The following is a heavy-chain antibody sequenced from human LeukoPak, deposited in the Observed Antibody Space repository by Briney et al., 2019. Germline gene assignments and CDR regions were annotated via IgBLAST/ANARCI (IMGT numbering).Heavy chain of an antibody. CDR2: IYHSGST. D-gene: IGHD1-26*01. J-gene: IGHJ5*02. CDR3: ARDGASASGSWFGP. CDR1: ADSISSGYY. Sequence: SETLSLICTVSADSISSGYYWGWIRQSPGKGLEWIGSIYHSGSTYYNPSLRSRVTISVDMSKNQFSLRLNSVTAADAAVYYCARDGASASGSWFGPWGQGTLVIVSS. V-gene: IGHV4-38-2*02.